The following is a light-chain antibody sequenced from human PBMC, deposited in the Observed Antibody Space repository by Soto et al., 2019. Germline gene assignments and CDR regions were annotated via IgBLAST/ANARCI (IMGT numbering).Light chain of an antibody. CDR3: AAWDDSLNGFV. J-gene: IGLJ1*01. Sequence: QSVLTQPPSVSGTPGQRVTISCSGGSSNIGSNSVNWYQQLPGTAPKLLISSSNQRPSGVPDRFSGSKSDTSGSLAISVLQSDDEADYYCAAWDDSLNGFVFGTGTKLTVL. V-gene: IGLV1-44*01. CDR1: SSNIGSNS. CDR2: SSN.